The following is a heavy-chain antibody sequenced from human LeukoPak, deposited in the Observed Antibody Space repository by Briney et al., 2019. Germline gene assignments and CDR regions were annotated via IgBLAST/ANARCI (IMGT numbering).Heavy chain of an antibody. J-gene: IGHJ1*01. CDR3: ARAPSEIGGYYPEYFRH. CDR1: GFTFSSNW. CDR2: IKSDGTT. V-gene: IGHV3-74*01. D-gene: IGHD3-22*01. Sequence: GSLRLSCAASGFTFSSNWMHWVRQAPGKGLVWVSRIKSDGTTNYADSVKGRFTISRDNAKNTLSLQMNSLRAEDTGVYYCARAPSEIGGYYPEYFRHWGQGTLVTVSS.